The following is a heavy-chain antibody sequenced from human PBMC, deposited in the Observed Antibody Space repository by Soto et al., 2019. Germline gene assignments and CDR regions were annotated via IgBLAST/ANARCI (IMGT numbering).Heavy chain of an antibody. CDR3: VRVSGRDGNDY. Sequence: ASVKVSCKASGYTFTSYGISWVRQAPGQGLEWMGWISAYNGNTNYAQKLQGRVTMTTDTSTSTAHMELRSLRSDDTAVYYCVRVSGRDGNDYWGQGTLVTVSS. V-gene: IGHV1-18*01. J-gene: IGHJ4*02. CDR2: ISAYNGNT. CDR1: GYTFTSYG. D-gene: IGHD3-10*01.